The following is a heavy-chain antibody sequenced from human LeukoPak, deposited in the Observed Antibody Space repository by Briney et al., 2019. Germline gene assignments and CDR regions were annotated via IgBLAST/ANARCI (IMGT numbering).Heavy chain of an antibody. CDR2: IYYSGST. V-gene: IGHV4-59*01. J-gene: IGHJ4*02. CDR1: GGSISSYY. D-gene: IGHD4-11*01. Sequence: SETLSLTCTVSGGSISSYYWSWIRQPPGKGLEWIGYIYYSGSTNYNPSLKSRVTTSVDTSKNQFSLKLSSVTAADTAVYYCARDNYLTGSFDYWGQGTLVTVSS. CDR3: ARDNYLTGSFDY.